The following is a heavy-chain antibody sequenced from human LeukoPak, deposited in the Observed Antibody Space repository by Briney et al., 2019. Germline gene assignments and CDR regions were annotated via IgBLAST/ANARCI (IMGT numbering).Heavy chain of an antibody. J-gene: IGHJ4*02. CDR1: GFTFSSYA. CDR3: ARDSQAYGSGAMIDY. Sequence: GGSLRLSCAASGFTFSSYAMHWVRQAPGKGLEWVAVISYDGSNKYYADSVKGRFTISRDNSKNTLYLQMNSLRAEDTAVYYCARDSQAYGSGAMIDYWGQGTLVTVSS. V-gene: IGHV3-30-3*01. CDR2: ISYDGSNK. D-gene: IGHD2-15*01.